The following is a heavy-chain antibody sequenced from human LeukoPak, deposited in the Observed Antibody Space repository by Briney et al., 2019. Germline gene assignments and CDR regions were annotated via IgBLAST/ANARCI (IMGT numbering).Heavy chain of an antibody. J-gene: IGHJ4*02. CDR3: ATDGDSSSWKRGGIDY. D-gene: IGHD6-13*01. V-gene: IGHV3-11*04. CDR1: GFTFSDYY. Sequence: GGSLRLSCAASGFTFSDYYMSWIRQAPGKGLEWVSYISSSGSTIYYADSVKGRFTISRDNAKNSLYLQMNSLRAEDTAVYYCATDGDSSSWKRGGIDYWGQGTLVTVSS. CDR2: ISSSGSTI.